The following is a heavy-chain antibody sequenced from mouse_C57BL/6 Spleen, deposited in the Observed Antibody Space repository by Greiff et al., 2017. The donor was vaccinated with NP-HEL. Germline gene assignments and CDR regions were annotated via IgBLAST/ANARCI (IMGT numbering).Heavy chain of an antibody. CDR3: ARGGYYGSSYGFAY. Sequence: QVQLKESGAELVKPGASVKISCKASGYAFSSYWMNWVKQRPGKGLEWIGQIYPGDGDTNYNGKFKGKATLTADKSSSTAYMQLSSLTSEDSAVYFCARGGYYGSSYGFAYWGQGTLVTVSA. J-gene: IGHJ3*01. D-gene: IGHD1-1*01. V-gene: IGHV1-80*01. CDR2: IYPGDGDT. CDR1: GYAFSSYW.